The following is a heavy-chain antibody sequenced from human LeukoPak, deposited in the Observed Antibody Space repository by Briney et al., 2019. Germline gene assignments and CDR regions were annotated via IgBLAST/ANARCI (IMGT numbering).Heavy chain of an antibody. CDR2: IYSGGST. Sequence: GGSLRLSCAASGFTFSDYYMSWVRQAPGKGLEWVSVIYSGGSTYYADSVKGRFTISRDNSKNTLYLQMNSLRAEDTAVYYCARDYDQSAGAFGIWGQGTMVTVSS. V-gene: IGHV3-66*01. J-gene: IGHJ3*02. CDR3: ARDYDQSAGAFGI. CDR1: GFTFSDYY. D-gene: IGHD3-22*01.